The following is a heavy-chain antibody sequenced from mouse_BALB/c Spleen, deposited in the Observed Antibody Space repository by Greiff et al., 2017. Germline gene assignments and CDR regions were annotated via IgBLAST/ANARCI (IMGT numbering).Heavy chain of an antibody. J-gene: IGHJ3*01. V-gene: IGHV14-3*02. Sequence: VQLQQSGAELVKPGASVKLSCTASGFNIKDTYMHWVKQRPEQGLEWIGRIDPANGNTKYDPKFQGKATITADTSSNTAYLQLSSLTSEDTAVYYCAREGSTMITTPFAYWGQGTLVTVSA. D-gene: IGHD2-4*01. CDR3: AREGSTMITTPFAY. CDR1: GFNIKDTY. CDR2: IDPANGNT.